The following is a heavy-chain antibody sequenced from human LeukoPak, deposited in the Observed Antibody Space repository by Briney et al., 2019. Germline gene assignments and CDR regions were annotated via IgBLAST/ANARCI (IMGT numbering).Heavy chain of an antibody. V-gene: IGHV3-30*02. J-gene: IGHJ5*02. CDR2: IRYDGSNK. D-gene: IGHD6-13*01. Sequence: GGSLRLSCAASGFTFSSYGMHWVRQAPGQGLEWVAFIRYDGSNKYYADSVKGRFTISRDNSKNTLYLQMNSLRAEDTAVYYCASPINYGSSWYKVPSNWFDPWGQGTLVTVSS. CDR1: GFTFSSYG. CDR3: ASPINYGSSWYKVPSNWFDP.